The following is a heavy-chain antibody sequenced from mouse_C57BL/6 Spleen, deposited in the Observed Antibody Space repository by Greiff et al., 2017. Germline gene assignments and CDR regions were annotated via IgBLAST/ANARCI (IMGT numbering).Heavy chain of an antibody. CDR1: GYAFSSSW. CDR3: ARDAGYINYAMDY. V-gene: IGHV1-82*01. J-gene: IGHJ4*01. D-gene: IGHD2-3*01. CDR2: IYPGDGDT. Sequence: VQRVESGPELVKPGASVKISCKASGYAFSSSWMNWVKQRPGKGLEWIGRIYPGDGDTNYNGKFKGKATLTADKSSSTAYMQLSSLTSEDSAVYFCARDAGYINYAMDYWGQGTSVTVSS.